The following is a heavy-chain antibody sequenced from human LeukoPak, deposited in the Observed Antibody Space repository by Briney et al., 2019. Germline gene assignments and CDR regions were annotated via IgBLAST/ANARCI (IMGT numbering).Heavy chain of an antibody. Sequence: GGSLRLSCAASGFTFKTYWVSWVRQAPGKGREGVANIKQDGSENYSVDSVKGRFTISRENAKNSLYLQMNSLRAEDTAVYYCARDRRLDYYYYMDVWGKGTTVTVSS. J-gene: IGHJ6*03. CDR3: ARDRRLDYYYYMDV. CDR2: IKQDGSEN. CDR1: GFTFKTYW. V-gene: IGHV3-7*01.